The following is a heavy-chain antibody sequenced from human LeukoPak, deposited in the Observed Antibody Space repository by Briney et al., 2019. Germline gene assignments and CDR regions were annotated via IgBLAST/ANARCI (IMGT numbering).Heavy chain of an antibody. V-gene: IGHV1-2*02. CDR1: GYTFTGYY. D-gene: IGHD3-10*01. Sequence: GASVKVSCKASGYTFTGYYMHWVRQAPGQGLEWMGWINPNSGGTNYAQKFQGRVTMTRDTSISTAYMELSRLRSDDTAVYYCARGEASIWFGESPHFDYWGQGTLVTVSS. CDR3: ARGEASIWFGESPHFDY. CDR2: INPNSGGT. J-gene: IGHJ4*02.